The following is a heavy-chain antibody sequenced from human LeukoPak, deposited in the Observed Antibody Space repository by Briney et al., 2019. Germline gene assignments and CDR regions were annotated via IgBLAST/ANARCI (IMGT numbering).Heavy chain of an antibody. CDR3: AREGGDGYNVDF. D-gene: IGHD5-24*01. V-gene: IGHV3-11*05. CDR2: ISVRSTFT. Sequence: GGSLRLSCAASGFTFSDYYMTWFRQAPGKGLEWVSHISVRSTFTDYADSVEGRFTISRDNVKNSLYLQMTSLRAEDTAVYYCAREGGDGYNVDFWGQGTPVTVSS. CDR1: GFTFSDYY. J-gene: IGHJ4*02.